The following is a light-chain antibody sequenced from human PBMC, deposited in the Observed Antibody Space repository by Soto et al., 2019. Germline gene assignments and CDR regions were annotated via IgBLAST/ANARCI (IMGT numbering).Light chain of an antibody. CDR2: EVS. CDR1: ASDVGTNNY. J-gene: IGLJ1*01. Sequence: QSVLTQPASVSGSPGQSITISCTGTASDVGTNNYVSWYQQYPGRAPQLIIYEVSQRPSGISDRFFGSKSGDTASLTISGLQAEDEADYYCSSYTGSSTLYVFGTGTKVTVL. V-gene: IGLV2-14*01. CDR3: SSYTGSSTLYV.